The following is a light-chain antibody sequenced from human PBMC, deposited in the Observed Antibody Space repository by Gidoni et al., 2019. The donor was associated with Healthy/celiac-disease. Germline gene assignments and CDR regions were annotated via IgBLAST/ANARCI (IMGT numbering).Light chain of an antibody. CDR3: QQYSNWPPFT. Sequence: ETVLTQSPVTLSVSSGERAALSCRASETIDYKLAWYQQKPGQAPRLLIYGASIRATGVPDRFRGSGSGTEFTLTISSLHSEDFAFYYCQQYSNWPPFTFGGGTK. CDR2: GAS. CDR1: ETIDYK. J-gene: IGKJ4*01. V-gene: IGKV3-15*01.